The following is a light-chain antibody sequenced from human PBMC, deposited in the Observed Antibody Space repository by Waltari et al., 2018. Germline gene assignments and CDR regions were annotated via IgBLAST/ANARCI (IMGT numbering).Light chain of an antibody. Sequence: DIQLTQSQSFLSASVGARVTITCRASQDISSSLAWYQQKPGRAPKLLIYAASTLQSGVPSRLSGSGSGTEFTLTISSLQPEDFVTYYCQQVNNYPFTFGPGTILDVK. CDR2: AAS. V-gene: IGKV1-9*01. CDR3: QQVNNYPFT. CDR1: QDISSS. J-gene: IGKJ3*01.